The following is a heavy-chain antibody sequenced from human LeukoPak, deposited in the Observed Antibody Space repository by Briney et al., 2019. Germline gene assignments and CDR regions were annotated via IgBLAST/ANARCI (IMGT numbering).Heavy chain of an antibody. D-gene: IGHD3-10*01. V-gene: IGHV3-23*01. J-gene: IGHJ4*02. CDR2: ISGSGGST. CDR3: AKGPYYYGSGSPAPYYFDY. Sequence: PGGSLRLSCAASGFTFSNYGMSWVRQAPGKGLEWVSGISGSGGSTYYADSVKGRFTIFRDNSKNTLYLQMNSLRAEDTAVYYCAKGPYYYGSGSPAPYYFDYWGQGTLVTVSS. CDR1: GFTFSNYG.